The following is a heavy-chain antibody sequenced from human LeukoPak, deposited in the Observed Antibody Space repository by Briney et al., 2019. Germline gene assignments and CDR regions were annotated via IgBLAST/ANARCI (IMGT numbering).Heavy chain of an antibody. CDR2: ISSSSSTI. Sequence: GGSLRLSCAASGFTFSSYEMNWVRQAPGKGLEWVSYISSSSSTIYYADSVKGRFTISRDNAKNSLYLQMNSLRAEDTAVYYCARDSSGWHPDYWGQGTLVTVSS. J-gene: IGHJ4*02. V-gene: IGHV3-48*01. CDR3: ARDSSGWHPDY. CDR1: GFTFSSYE. D-gene: IGHD6-19*01.